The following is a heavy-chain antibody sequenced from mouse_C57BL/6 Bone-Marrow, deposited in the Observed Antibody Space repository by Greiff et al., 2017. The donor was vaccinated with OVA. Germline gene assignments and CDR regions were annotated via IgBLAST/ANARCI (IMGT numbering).Heavy chain of an antibody. CDR3: ARDAPSYGSSYDWYFDV. J-gene: IGHJ1*03. D-gene: IGHD1-1*01. CDR2: SRNKANDYTT. CDR1: GFTFSDFY. V-gene: IGHV7-1*01. Sequence: EVMLVESGGGLVQSGRSLRLSCATSGFTFSDFYMEWVRQAPGKGLEWIAASRNKANDYTTEYSASVKGRFIVSRDTSQSILYLQMNALLAEDTAIYYCARDAPSYGSSYDWYFDVWGTGTTVTVSS.